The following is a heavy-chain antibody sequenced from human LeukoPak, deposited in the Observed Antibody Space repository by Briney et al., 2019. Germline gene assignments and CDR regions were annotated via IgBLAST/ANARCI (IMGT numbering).Heavy chain of an antibody. D-gene: IGHD5-12*01. CDR3: ARGPRASGYDFDY. Sequence: GGSLRLSCAASGFTFSSYWMSWVRQAPGKGLEWVANIRPDGSEKYYVDSVKGRLTISRDNAKNSLSLQMNSLRGDDTAVYYCARGPRASGYDFDYWGQGTLVTVSS. J-gene: IGHJ4*02. V-gene: IGHV3-7*01. CDR1: GFTFSSYW. CDR2: IRPDGSEK.